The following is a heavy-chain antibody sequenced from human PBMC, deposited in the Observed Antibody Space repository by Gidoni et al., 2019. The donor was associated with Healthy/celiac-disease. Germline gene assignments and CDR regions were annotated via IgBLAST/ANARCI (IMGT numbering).Heavy chain of an antibody. V-gene: IGHV3-33*01. CDR3: ARGLYYYDSSGCFFDY. Sequence: QVQLVESGGGVVQPGRSLRLSCPASRFTFSRYGMHWVRQAPGKGLEWVAVIWYDGSNKYYADSVKGRFTISRDNSKNTLYLQMNSLRAEDTAVYYCARGLYYYDSSGCFFDYWGQGTLVTVSS. CDR1: RFTFSRYG. CDR2: IWYDGSNK. J-gene: IGHJ4*02. D-gene: IGHD3-22*01.